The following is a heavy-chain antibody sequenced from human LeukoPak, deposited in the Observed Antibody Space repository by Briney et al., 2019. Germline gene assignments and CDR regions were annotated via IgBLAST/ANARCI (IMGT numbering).Heavy chain of an antibody. V-gene: IGHV1-18*01. CDR2: ISGYNGNT. Sequence: ASVKVSCKASGYTFTSYAISWVRQAPGQGLEWMGWISGYNGNTNYAQKLRGRVTMTTDTSTSTAYMDLRSLRSDDTALYYCARTVTTSSYYFDYWGQGTLVTVSS. CDR3: ARTVTTSSYYFDY. D-gene: IGHD4-17*01. J-gene: IGHJ4*02. CDR1: GYTFTSYA.